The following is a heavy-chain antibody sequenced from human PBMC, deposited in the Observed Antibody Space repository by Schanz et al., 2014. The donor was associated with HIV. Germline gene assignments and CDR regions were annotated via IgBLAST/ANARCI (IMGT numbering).Heavy chain of an antibody. CDR2: ITGPGDTM. CDR1: GFTFKNYA. J-gene: IGHJ6*02. D-gene: IGHD1-26*01. CDR3: AKGIMGATEYYYGMDV. V-gene: IGHV3-23*04. Sequence: VQLVESGGGLVQPGGSLRLSCAASGFTFKNYAMSWVRQPPGKGLEWVAHITGPGDTMYYADSVKGRFTISRDNANNFVYLEMNGLRVEDTALYYCAKGIMGATEYYYGMDVWGQGTMVTVSS.